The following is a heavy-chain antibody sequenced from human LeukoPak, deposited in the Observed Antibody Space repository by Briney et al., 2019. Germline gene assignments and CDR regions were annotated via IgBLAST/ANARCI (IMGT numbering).Heavy chain of an antibody. D-gene: IGHD1-7*01. J-gene: IGHJ4*02. CDR2: ISWDGGTT. CDR3: AKGSHWNYGGYYLDY. V-gene: IGHV3-43D*03. CDR1: GFTFDDHA. Sequence: GGSLRLSCAASGFTFDDHAMYWVRQAPGKGLEWVSLISWDGGTTYYADSVKGRFTISRDNSKNSLYLEMNSLRAEDTAPYYCAKGSHWNYGGYYLDYWGQGTQVTVSS.